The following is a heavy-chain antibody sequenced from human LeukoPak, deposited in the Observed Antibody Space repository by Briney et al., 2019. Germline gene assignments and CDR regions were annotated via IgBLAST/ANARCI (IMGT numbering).Heavy chain of an antibody. J-gene: IGHJ4*02. CDR2: ISAYNGNT. V-gene: IGHV1-18*01. D-gene: IGHD6-19*01. CDR1: SYTFTNYA. Sequence: ASVKVSCKASSYTFTNYAISWVRQAPGQGLEWMGWISAYNGNTNYAQKLQGRVTMTTDTSTSTAYMELRSLRSDDTAVYYCARQEYSSGWYRGWGQGTLVTVSS. CDR3: ARQEYSSGWYRG.